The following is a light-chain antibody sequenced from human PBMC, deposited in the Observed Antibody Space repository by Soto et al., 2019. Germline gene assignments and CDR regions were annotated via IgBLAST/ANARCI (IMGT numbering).Light chain of an antibody. CDR1: QTVATN. Sequence: EIVMTQSPALSVSPGERATLSCRASQTVATNLAWYQQKPGQAPRLLIHGSSTRATGVPARFSGSGSGTEFTLTISSLQSEDFAVYYCQQYHNWPPQYTFGQGTKLQI. J-gene: IGKJ2*01. CDR2: GSS. CDR3: QQYHNWPPQYT. V-gene: IGKV3-15*01.